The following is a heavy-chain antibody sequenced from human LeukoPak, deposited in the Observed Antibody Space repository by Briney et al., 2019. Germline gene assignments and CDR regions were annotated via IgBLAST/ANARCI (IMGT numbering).Heavy chain of an antibody. CDR3: ARGGSTDY. D-gene: IGHD2/OR15-2a*01. V-gene: IGHV3-7*03. J-gene: IGHJ4*02. CDR2: IKEDGSEK. Sequence: GGSLRLSCAASGLTLSGYWMHWVRQAPGKGLEWVANIKEDGSEKYYADFVKGRFTISRDNAKNSLDLQMNSLRAEDTAVYYCARGGSTDYWGQGTLVTVSS. CDR1: GLTLSGYW.